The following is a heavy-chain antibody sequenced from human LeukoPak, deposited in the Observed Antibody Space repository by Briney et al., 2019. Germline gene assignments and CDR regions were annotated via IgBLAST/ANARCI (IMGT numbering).Heavy chain of an antibody. CDR2: MNPNSGNT. CDR3: ARAPLEYSSSYALNYYYYYYMDV. CDR1: GYTFTSYD. J-gene: IGHJ6*03. D-gene: IGHD2-2*01. Sequence: ASVKVSCKASGYTFTSYDINWVRQATGQGLEWMGWMNPNSGNTGYAQKFQGRVTMTRNTSISTAYMELSSLRSEDTAVYYCARAPLEYSSSYALNYYYYYYMDVWGKGTTVTVSS. V-gene: IGHV1-8*01.